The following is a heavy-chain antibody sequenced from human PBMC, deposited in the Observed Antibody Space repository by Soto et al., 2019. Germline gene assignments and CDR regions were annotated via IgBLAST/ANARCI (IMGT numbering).Heavy chain of an antibody. Sequence: SETLSLTCTVSGGSISSGGYYWSWIRQHPGKGLEWIGYIYYSGSTYYNPSLKSRVTISVDTSKNQFSLKLSSVTAADTAVYYCARGVYSSSSYGMDVWGQGTTVTVSS. CDR2: IYYSGST. V-gene: IGHV4-31*03. D-gene: IGHD6-6*01. CDR1: GGSISSGGYY. J-gene: IGHJ6*02. CDR3: ARGVYSSSSYGMDV.